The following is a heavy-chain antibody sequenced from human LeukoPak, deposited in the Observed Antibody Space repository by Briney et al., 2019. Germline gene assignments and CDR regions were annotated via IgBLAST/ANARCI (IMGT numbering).Heavy chain of an antibody. D-gene: IGHD6-13*01. CDR2: IWFDGNNK. J-gene: IGHJ3*02. CDR3: ASARPTSSWTAFDI. V-gene: IGHV3-33*08. Sequence: GRSLRLSCAASGFTFSSYVMHWVRQAPGKGLEWVTIIWFDGNNKYYADSVKGRFTISRDNSKNTLYLQMDSLSAEDTAVYYCASARPTSSWTAFDIWGQGTMVTVSS. CDR1: GFTFSSYV.